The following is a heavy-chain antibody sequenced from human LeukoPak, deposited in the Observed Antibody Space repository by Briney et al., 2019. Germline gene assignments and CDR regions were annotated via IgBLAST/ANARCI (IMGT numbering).Heavy chain of an antibody. D-gene: IGHD6-6*01. J-gene: IGHJ4*02. CDR3: ARGGERQLVRVSN. Sequence: SETLSLTCTVSGGSISSSSYYWGWIRQPPGKGLEWIGSIYYSGSTYYNPSLKSRVTISVDTSKNQFSLKLSSVTAADTAVYYCARGGERQLVRVSNGGQETRVTVPS. V-gene: IGHV4-39*01. CDR1: GGSISSSSYY. CDR2: IYYSGST.